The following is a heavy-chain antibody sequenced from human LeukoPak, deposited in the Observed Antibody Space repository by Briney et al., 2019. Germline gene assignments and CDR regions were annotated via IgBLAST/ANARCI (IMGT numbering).Heavy chain of an antibody. J-gene: IGHJ4*02. CDR3: ARAMRVGYYDSSGYYDYFDY. CDR1: GFTFGEFG. CDR2: INWNGGST. Sequence: GGSLRLSCVASGFTFGEFGMSWVRQAPGKRLEWVSGINWNGGSTNYAHSVEGRFTISRDNAKNSLYLQMNSLRAEDTAVYYCARAMRVGYYDSSGYYDYFDYWGQGTLVTVSS. D-gene: IGHD3-22*01. V-gene: IGHV3-20*04.